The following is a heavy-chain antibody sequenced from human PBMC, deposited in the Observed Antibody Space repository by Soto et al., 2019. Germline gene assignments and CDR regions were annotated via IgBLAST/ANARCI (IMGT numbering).Heavy chain of an antibody. D-gene: IGHD3-3*01. Sequence: SETLSLTCTVSGGSVSSGSYYWSWIRQPPGKGLEWIGYIYYSGSTNYNPSLKSRVTISVDTSKNQFSLKLSSVTAADTAVYYCASGHIRFLEFKPRYYYYGMDVWGQGTTVTVSS. V-gene: IGHV4-61*01. CDR1: GGSVSSGSYY. J-gene: IGHJ6*02. CDR3: ASGHIRFLEFKPRYYYYGMDV. CDR2: IYYSGST.